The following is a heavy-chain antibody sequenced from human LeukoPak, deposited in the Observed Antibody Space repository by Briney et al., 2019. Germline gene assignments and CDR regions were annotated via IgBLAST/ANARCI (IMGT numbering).Heavy chain of an antibody. CDR1: GGSFSGYY. D-gene: IGHD5-24*01. CDR2: INHSGST. V-gene: IGHV4-34*01. CDR3: VAGEMATVGAFDI. J-gene: IGHJ3*02. Sequence: PSVTLSLTCAVYGGSFSGYYWSWIRQSPGKGLEWIGEINHSGSTNYNPSLKSRVTISVDTSKNQFSLKLSSVTAADTAVYYCVAGEMATVGAFDIWGQGTMVTVSS.